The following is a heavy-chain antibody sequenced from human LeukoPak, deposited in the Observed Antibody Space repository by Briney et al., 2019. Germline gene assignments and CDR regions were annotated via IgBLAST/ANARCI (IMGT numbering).Heavy chain of an antibody. CDR3: ARQDRVDYSNLGEY. V-gene: IGHV1-2*02. J-gene: IGHJ4*02. CDR1: GYTLTDYY. CDR2: INPNHGDT. Sequence: ASVKVSCKASGYTLTDYYMHWVRQAPGQGLEWMGWINPNHGDTNYAQKFQGRVTMTRDTSISTAYMELSRLSSDDTAVYYCARQDRVDYSNLGEYWGQGTLVTVSS. D-gene: IGHD4-11*01.